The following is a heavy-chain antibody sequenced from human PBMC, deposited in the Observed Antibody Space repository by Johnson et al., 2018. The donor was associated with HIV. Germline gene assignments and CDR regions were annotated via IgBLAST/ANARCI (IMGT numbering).Heavy chain of an antibody. CDR1: GFTVSSNY. CDR2: IYSGGNT. CDR3: TRDFSSGLYSARVAFDI. D-gene: IGHD6-19*01. Sequence: VQLVESGGGLVQPGGSLRLSCAASGFTVSSNYMSWVRQAPGKGLEWVSVIYSGGNTYYADPVKGRFTISRGNSKNTLYLQMNSLKTEDTAVYYCTRDFSSGLYSARVAFDIWGQGTRVTVSS. V-gene: IGHV3-66*01. J-gene: IGHJ3*02.